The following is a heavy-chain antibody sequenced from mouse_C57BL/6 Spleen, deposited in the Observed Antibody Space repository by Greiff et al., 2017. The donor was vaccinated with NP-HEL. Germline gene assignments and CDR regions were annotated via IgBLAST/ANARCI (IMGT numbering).Heavy chain of an antibody. CDR3: ASYGYDERDYFDY. V-gene: IGHV5-4*01. D-gene: IGHD2-2*01. CDR2: ISDGGSYT. CDR1: GFTFSSYA. J-gene: IGHJ2*01. Sequence: EVQLVESGGGLVKPGGSLKLSCAASGFTFSSYAMSWVRQTPEKRLEWVATISDGGSYTYYPDHVKGRFTISRDNAKNNLYLQMSHLKSEDTAMYYCASYGYDERDYFDYWGQGTTLTVSS.